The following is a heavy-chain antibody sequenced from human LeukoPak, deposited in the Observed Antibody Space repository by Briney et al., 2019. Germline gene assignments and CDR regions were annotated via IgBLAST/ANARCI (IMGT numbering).Heavy chain of an antibody. CDR1: GYSISSGYY. J-gene: IGHJ4*02. D-gene: IGHD3-3*01. CDR3: ARETWSGNKSGY. CDR2: IYHSGST. V-gene: IGHV4-38-2*02. Sequence: SETLSLTCTVSGYSISSGYYWGWIRQPPGKGLGWIGSIYHSGSTYYNPSLKSRVTISVDTSKNQFSLKLSSVTAADTAVYYCARETWSGNKSGYWGQGTLVTVSS.